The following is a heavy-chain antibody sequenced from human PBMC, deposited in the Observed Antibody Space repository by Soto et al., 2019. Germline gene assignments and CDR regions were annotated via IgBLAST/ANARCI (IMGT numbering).Heavy chain of an antibody. CDR1: EFTFSSYG. D-gene: IGHD6-19*01. V-gene: IGHV3-33*01. CDR2: IWYDGSKK. J-gene: IGHJ4*02. CDR3: ARYNSGGSDD. Sequence: LRLSCAASEFTFSSYGMHWVRQAPGKGLEWVAVIWYDGSKKYYADSVKGRFTISRDNSKNTLYLQMNSLRAEDTAGYYCARYNSGGSDDWGQGTLVTVSS.